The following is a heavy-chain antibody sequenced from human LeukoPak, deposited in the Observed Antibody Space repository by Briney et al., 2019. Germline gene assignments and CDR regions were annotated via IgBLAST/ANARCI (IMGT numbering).Heavy chain of an antibody. CDR2: ISYDGSNK. CDR3: AIDSPGLWFGESLGSYYFYY. V-gene: IGHV3-30*03. Sequence: PGGSLRLSCAASGFTFSSYGMHWVRQAPGKGLEWVAVISYDGSNKYYEDSVKGRSTISRDNSKNTLYLQMISLRADDTAVYYCAIDSPGLWFGESLGSYYFYYGGQGTLVTVSA. CDR1: GFTFSSYG. D-gene: IGHD3-10*01. J-gene: IGHJ4*02.